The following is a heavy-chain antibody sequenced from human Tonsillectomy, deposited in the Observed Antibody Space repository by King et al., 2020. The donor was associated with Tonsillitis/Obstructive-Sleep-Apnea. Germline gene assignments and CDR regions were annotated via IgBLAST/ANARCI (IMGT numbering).Heavy chain of an antibody. CDR1: GGSISSGGYY. Sequence: QLQESGPGLVKPSQTLSLTCTVSGGSISSGGYYWSWIRQHSGKGLEWIGYIYNSGSTYYNPSLKSRVTISVDTSKNQFSLKLSSVTAADTAVYYCARGVHDRSGYYVPVEYWGQGTLVTVSS. D-gene: IGHD3-22*01. CDR3: ARGVHDRSGYYVPVEY. V-gene: IGHV4-31*03. J-gene: IGHJ4*02. CDR2: IYNSGST.